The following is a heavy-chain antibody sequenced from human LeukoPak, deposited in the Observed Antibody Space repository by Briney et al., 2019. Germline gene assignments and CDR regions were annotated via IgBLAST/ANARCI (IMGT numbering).Heavy chain of an antibody. CDR3: ARVSRAALTPVNWFDP. J-gene: IGHJ5*02. D-gene: IGHD6-13*01. V-gene: IGHV1-8*03. CDR2: MNPNSGNT. Sequence: GASVKVSCKASGYTFTSYDINWVRQATGQGLEWMGWMNPNSGNTGYAQKFQGRVTITRNTSISTAYMELSSLRSEDTAVYYCARVSRAALTPVNWFDPWGQGTLVTVSS. CDR1: GYTFTSYD.